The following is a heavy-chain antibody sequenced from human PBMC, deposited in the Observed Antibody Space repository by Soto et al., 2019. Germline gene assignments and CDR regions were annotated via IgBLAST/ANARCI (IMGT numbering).Heavy chain of an antibody. V-gene: IGHV3-23*01. CDR3: AKAHYDFWSGYYPDSP. CDR2: ISGSGGST. CDR1: GFTFSSYA. D-gene: IGHD3-3*01. Sequence: GGSLRLSCAAPGFTFSSYAMSWVRQAPGKGLEWVSAISGSGGSTYYADSVKGRFTISRDNSKNTLYRQMNSLRAEDTAVYYCAKAHYDFWSGYYPDSPWGQGTLVTVSS. J-gene: IGHJ5*02.